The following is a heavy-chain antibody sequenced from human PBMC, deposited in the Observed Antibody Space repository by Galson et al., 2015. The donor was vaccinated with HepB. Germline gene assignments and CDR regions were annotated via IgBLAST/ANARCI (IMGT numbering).Heavy chain of an antibody. V-gene: IGHV1-69*04. D-gene: IGHD2-2*01. CDR1: GGTFSSYT. Sequence: SVKVSCKASGGTFSSYTISWVRQAPGQGLEWMGRIIPILGIANYAQKFQGRVTITADKSTSTAYMELSSLRSEDTAVYYCARDLGGCSSTSCYNYWGQGTLVTVSS. J-gene: IGHJ4*02. CDR3: ARDLGGCSSTSCYNY. CDR2: IIPILGIA.